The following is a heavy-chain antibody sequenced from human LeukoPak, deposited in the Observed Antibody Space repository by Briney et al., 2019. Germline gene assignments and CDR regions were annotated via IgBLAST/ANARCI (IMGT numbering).Heavy chain of an antibody. CDR1: GYTLTELS. Sequence: GASVKVSCKVSGYTLTELSMHWVRQAPGKGLEWMGGFDPEDGETIYAQKFQGRVTMTEDTSTGTAYMELSSLRSEDTAVYYCAAIVGATNFFDFDYWGQGTLVTVSS. D-gene: IGHD1-26*01. CDR3: AAIVGATNFFDFDY. V-gene: IGHV1-24*01. CDR2: FDPEDGET. J-gene: IGHJ4*02.